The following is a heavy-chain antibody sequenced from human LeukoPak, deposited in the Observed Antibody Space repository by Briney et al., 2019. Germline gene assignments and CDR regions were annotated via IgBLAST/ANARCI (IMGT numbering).Heavy chain of an antibody. D-gene: IGHD2-2*01. CDR2: INDSGDST. V-gene: IGHV3-23*01. J-gene: IGHJ5*02. CDR1: GFTFSSYA. CDR3: ATAYCSSTSCPT. Sequence: GGSLRLSCAASGFTFSSYAMSWVRQAPGKGLEWVSSINDSGDSTYYADSVKGRFTISRDNSKNTLYLLMNNLRAEGTAIFYCATAYCSSTSCPTWGQGTLVTVPS.